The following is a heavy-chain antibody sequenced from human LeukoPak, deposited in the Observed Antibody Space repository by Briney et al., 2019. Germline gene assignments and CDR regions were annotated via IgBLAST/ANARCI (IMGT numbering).Heavy chain of an antibody. J-gene: IGHJ3*01. D-gene: IGHD5/OR15-5a*01. V-gene: IGHV3-74*01. CDR2: SNMDGSRT. Sequence: GGSLRLSCAASGFTFSSYWMHWVRQAPGKGLVWVSHSNMDGSRTSYADSVKGRFTISKDSARNMLYLEMNNLRVEDTAVYYCARNLGSKGHVFDAWGHGTMVTVSS. CDR1: GFTFSSYW. CDR3: ARNLGSKGHVFDA.